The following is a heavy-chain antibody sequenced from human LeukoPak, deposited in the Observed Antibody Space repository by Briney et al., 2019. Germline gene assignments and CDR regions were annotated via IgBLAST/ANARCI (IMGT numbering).Heavy chain of an antibody. CDR3: AGDREWGPEDYYDG. D-gene: IGHD3-22*01. V-gene: IGHV1-46*01. J-gene: IGHJ4*02. CDR1: GYSFTIYY. CDR2: INPGGGST. Sequence: GASVKVSFKSSGYSFTIYYIHWVRQAHGQGLELVGIINPGGGSTSYAQKFQGRVTMTRDTSTSTVYMELSSLRSEDTAVYYCAGDREWGPEDYYDGWGQGTLVTVSS.